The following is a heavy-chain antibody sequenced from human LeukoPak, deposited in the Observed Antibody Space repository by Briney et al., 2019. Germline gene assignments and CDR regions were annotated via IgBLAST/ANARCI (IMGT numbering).Heavy chain of an antibody. D-gene: IGHD6-13*01. CDR1: GGSINSYY. J-gene: IGHJ4*02. Sequence: SETLSLTCTVSGGSINSYYWSWIRQPPGKGLQWIGCIHYSGSTNYNPSLMSRVTISVDTSKNQFSLKLSSVTAADTAVYYCARGPPGIAVDYWGQGTLVTVSS. CDR3: ARGPPGIAVDY. V-gene: IGHV4-59*01. CDR2: IHYSGST.